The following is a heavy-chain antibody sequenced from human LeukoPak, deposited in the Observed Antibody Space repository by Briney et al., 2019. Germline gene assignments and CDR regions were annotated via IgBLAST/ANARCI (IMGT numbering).Heavy chain of an antibody. V-gene: IGHV3-23*01. CDR1: GFTFSSYA. D-gene: IGHD6-6*01. Sequence: GGSLRLSCAASGFTFSSYAMSWVRQAPGKGLEWVSAISGSGGSTYYADSVKGRFTISRDNSKNTLYLQMNSLRAEDTAVYYCAKLVFEYSSPDIDYWGQGTLVTVSS. CDR2: ISGSGGST. J-gene: IGHJ4*02. CDR3: AKLVFEYSSPDIDY.